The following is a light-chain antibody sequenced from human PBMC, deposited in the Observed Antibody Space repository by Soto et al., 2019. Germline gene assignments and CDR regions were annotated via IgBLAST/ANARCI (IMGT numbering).Light chain of an antibody. CDR2: EVS. J-gene: IGLJ1*01. Sequence: QSVPGQPASVTRTPGQSITISSTTNNIDVDAYKYISWYRQHPGEAPKIIIYEVSNRPSGISNRFSGSKSGNTASLTISGLQTEDEAVYFCSTYTDKTYIFGSGTKVTVL. CDR3: STYTDKTYI. CDR1: NIDVDAYKY. V-gene: IGLV2-14*01.